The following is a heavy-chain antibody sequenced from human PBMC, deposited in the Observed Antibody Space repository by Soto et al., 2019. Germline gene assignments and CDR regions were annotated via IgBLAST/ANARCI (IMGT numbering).Heavy chain of an antibody. CDR2: ISSNGGST. CDR1: GFTFSSYA. CDR3: VKDFERLYGSGSPLY. Sequence: GGSLRLSCSASGFTFSSYAMHWVRQAPGKGLEYVSAISSNGGSTYYEDSVKGRFTISRDNSKNTLYLQMSSLRAEDTSVYYCVKDFERLYGSGSPLYWGQGTLVTVSS. V-gene: IGHV3-64D*09. J-gene: IGHJ4*02. D-gene: IGHD3-10*01.